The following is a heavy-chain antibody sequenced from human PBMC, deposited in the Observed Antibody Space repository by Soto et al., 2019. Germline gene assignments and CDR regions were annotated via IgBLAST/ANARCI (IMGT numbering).Heavy chain of an antibody. V-gene: IGHV3-30-3*01. CDR1: GFTFSSYA. CDR3: ARAVDTAMVTDY. Sequence: GGSLRLSCAASGFTFSSYAMHWVRQAPGKGLEWVAVISYDGSNKYYADSVKGRFTISRDNSKNTLYLQMNSLRAEDTAVYYCARAVDTAMVTDYWGQGTLVTVS. CDR2: ISYDGSNK. J-gene: IGHJ4*02. D-gene: IGHD5-18*01.